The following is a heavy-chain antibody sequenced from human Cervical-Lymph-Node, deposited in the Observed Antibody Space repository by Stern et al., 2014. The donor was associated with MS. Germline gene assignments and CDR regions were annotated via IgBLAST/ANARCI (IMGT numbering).Heavy chain of an antibody. CDR1: GFTFSSYA. V-gene: IGHV3-23*04. CDR2: IDRSGGTT. Sequence: EVHLVESGGGLVQPGGSLRLSCAASGFTFSSYAMSWVRQAPGKGLEWVSTIDRSGGTTYYADSVKGRFTISRDNSKNTLYLQMNSLRAEDTAVYYCAKTYASTFDPWGQGTLVTVSS. CDR3: AKTYASTFDP. J-gene: IGHJ5*02. D-gene: IGHD2-2*01.